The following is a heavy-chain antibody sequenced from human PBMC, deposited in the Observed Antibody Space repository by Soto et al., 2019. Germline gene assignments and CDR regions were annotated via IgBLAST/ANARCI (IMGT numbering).Heavy chain of an antibody. CDR1: GYTFTSYD. J-gene: IGHJ4*02. Sequence: QVQLVQSGAEVKKPGASVKVSCKASGYTFTSYDINWLRQATGQGPEWMGWMNPNSGDRDYAQTFQGRVTMTRSTSISTAYMELSSLRSEDTAMYYCARWYGGNSADYCGQGTLVTVSS. D-gene: IGHD2-21*02. CDR3: ARWYGGNSADY. CDR2: MNPNSGDR. V-gene: IGHV1-8*01.